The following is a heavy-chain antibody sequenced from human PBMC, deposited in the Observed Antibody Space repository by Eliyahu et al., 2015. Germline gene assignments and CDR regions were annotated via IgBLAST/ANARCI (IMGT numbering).Heavy chain of an antibody. CDR2: MXNGGAP. Sequence: EVQLVESGGGLIQPGGSLRLSCAASGLSXSXSYMXWVRPAPGKGLXWLSVMXNGGAPYYADSVKGRFTISRDSSKNTLYLQMNSLRADDTAVYYCARDLGAYKRAFDYWGQGTLVTVSS. V-gene: IGHV3-53*01. CDR1: GLSXSXSY. CDR3: ARDLGAYKRAFDY. D-gene: IGHD3-16*01. J-gene: IGHJ4*02.